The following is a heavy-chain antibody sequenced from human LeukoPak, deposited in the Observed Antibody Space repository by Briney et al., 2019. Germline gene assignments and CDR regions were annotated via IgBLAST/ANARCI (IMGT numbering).Heavy chain of an antibody. J-gene: IGHJ6*03. CDR1: GFTFDDYG. Sequence: GGSLRLSCAASGFTFDDYGMSWVRQAPGKGLEWVSGINWNGGSTGYADSVKGRFTISRDNAKNSLHLQMNSLRAEDTALYHCARVVSRGYYYYYMDVWGKGTTVTASS. V-gene: IGHV3-20*01. CDR2: INWNGGST. D-gene: IGHD4-23*01. CDR3: ARVVSRGYYYYYMDV.